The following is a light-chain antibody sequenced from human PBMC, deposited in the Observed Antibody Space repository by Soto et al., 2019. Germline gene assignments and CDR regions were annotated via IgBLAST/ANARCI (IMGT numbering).Light chain of an antibody. V-gene: IGKV3D-20*02. CDR2: GAS. J-gene: IGKJ4*01. CDR3: QQRYNWPPVT. CDR1: QSVSSSY. Sequence: EIVLTQSPGTLSLSPGERATLSCRASQSVSSSYLAWYQQKPGQAPRLLIYGASSRATGIPDRFSGSGSGTDFTLTISSLEPEDFAVYYCQQRYNWPPVTFGGGTKVDI.